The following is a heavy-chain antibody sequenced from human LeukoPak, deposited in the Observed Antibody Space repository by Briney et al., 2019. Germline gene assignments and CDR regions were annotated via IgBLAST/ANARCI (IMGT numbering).Heavy chain of an antibody. CDR2: IRHDGNDK. V-gene: IGHV3-30*02. CDR3: AKGFRVGALSSYHYYYMDA. CDR1: GFTLSNYG. J-gene: IGHJ6*03. Sequence: GGSLRLSCAAPGFTLSNYGMHCVRQAPGKGLEWVAFIRHDGNDKYYVDSVKGRFTISRDNSKNTLYLQMNSLRAEDTAVYYCAKGFRVGALSSYHYYYMDAWGNGTTVTASS. D-gene: IGHD1-26*01.